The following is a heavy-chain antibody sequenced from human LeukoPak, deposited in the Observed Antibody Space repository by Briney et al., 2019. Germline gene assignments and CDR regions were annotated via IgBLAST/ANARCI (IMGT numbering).Heavy chain of an antibody. CDR2: ISSSSNYI. D-gene: IGHD3-22*01. Sequence: GGSLRLSCAASGFTFSSYGMHWVRQAPGKGLEWVSFISSSSNYIYYADSVEGRFTISRDNAKNSLYLQMNSLRAEDTAVYYCARDMKAYDSSYGMDVWGQGTTVTVSS. CDR3: ARDMKAYDSSYGMDV. CDR1: GFTFSSYG. V-gene: IGHV3-21*01. J-gene: IGHJ6*02.